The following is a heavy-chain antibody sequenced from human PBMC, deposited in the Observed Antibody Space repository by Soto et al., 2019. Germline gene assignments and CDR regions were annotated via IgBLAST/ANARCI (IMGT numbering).Heavy chain of an antibody. CDR3: APPSCY. J-gene: IGHJ4*02. CDR1: GYTLTSHY. CDR2: INPSAGST. Sequence: ASVKVSCKSSGYTLTSHYIHWVRQAPGQGLECMGLINPSAGSTIYAQSFQGRVTMTRDTSTSTVFMDLSSLRSEDTAIYYCAPPSCYWGQGTLVTVSS. D-gene: IGHD6-6*01. V-gene: IGHV1-46*01.